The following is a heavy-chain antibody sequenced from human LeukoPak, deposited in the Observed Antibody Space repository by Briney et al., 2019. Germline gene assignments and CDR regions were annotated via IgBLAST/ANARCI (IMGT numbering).Heavy chain of an antibody. D-gene: IGHD6-13*01. CDR1: GGSFSGYY. J-gene: IGHJ4*02. Sequence: PSETLSLTCAVYGGSFSGYYWSWIRQPPGKGLEWIGEINHSGSTNYNPSLKSRVTISVDTSKNQFSLKLSSVTAADTAVYYCARVRPGIAATGTWAAPVWGQGTLVTVSS. CDR3: ARVRPGIAATGTWAAPV. CDR2: INHSGST. V-gene: IGHV4-34*01.